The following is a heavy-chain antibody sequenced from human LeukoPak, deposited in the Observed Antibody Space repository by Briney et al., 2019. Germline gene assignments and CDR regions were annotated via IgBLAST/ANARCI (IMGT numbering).Heavy chain of an antibody. CDR1: GFTFSNYA. CDR3: ARYSSSSSVVA. D-gene: IGHD6-13*01. CDR2: TKPDGSET. J-gene: IGHJ5*02. V-gene: IGHV3-7*01. Sequence: GGSLRLSCAASGFTFSNYAINWVRQAPGKGLEWVANTKPDGSETHYVDSVKGRFTVSRDNAKNSLYLQVDSLRADDTAVYYCARYSSSSSVVALGQGALVTVSS.